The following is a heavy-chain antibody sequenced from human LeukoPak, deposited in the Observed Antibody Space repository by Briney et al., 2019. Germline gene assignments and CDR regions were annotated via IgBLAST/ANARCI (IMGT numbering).Heavy chain of an antibody. CDR1: GFTFSSYS. J-gene: IGHJ4*02. D-gene: IGHD2-21*02. CDR3: ARASLGDSYSY. Sequence: GGSLRLSCAASGFTFSSYSMNWVRQAPGKGLEWVSIIYSGGNTYYADSVKGRFTISRDNSKNTLYLQMNSLRAEDTAVYYCARASLGDSYSYWGQGTLVTVSS. V-gene: IGHV3-53*01. CDR2: IYSGGNT.